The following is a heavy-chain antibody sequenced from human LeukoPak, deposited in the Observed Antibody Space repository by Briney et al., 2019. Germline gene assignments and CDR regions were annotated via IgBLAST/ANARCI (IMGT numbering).Heavy chain of an antibody. Sequence: SGGSLRLSCAASGFTFSSYSMNWVRQAPGKGVEWVSSISSSSSEIYYADSVKGRFTISRDNAKNSLYLQMNSLRAEDTAVYYCARDRADGWFGELFCDYWGQGTLVTVSS. D-gene: IGHD3-10*01. J-gene: IGHJ4*02. CDR2: ISSSSSEI. CDR1: GFTFSSYS. V-gene: IGHV3-21*01. CDR3: ARDRADGWFGELFCDY.